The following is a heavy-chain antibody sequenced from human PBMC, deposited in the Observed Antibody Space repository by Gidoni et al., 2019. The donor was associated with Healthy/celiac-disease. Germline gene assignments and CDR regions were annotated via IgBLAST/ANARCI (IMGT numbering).Heavy chain of an antibody. Sequence: QGLEWMGGIIPIFGTANYAQKFQGRVTITADESTSTAYMELSSLRSEDTAVYYCARDYRTVTTNWFDPWGQGTLVTVSS. CDR2: IIPIFGTA. J-gene: IGHJ5*02. V-gene: IGHV1-69*01. D-gene: IGHD4-17*01. CDR3: ARDYRTVTTNWFDP.